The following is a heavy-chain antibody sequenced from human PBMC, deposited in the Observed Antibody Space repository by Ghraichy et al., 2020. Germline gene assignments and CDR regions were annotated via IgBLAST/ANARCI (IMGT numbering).Heavy chain of an antibody. J-gene: IGHJ6*03. D-gene: IGHD3-16*01. CDR3: AKDHLRKAYYYYYMDV. CDR1: GFTFSSYA. Sequence: GGSLRLSCAASGFTFSSYAMSWVRQAPGKGLEWVSAISGSGGSTYYADSVKGRFTISRDNSKNTLYLQMNSLRAEDTAVYYCAKDHLRKAYYYYYMDVWGKGTTVTVSS. V-gene: IGHV3-23*01. CDR2: ISGSGGST.